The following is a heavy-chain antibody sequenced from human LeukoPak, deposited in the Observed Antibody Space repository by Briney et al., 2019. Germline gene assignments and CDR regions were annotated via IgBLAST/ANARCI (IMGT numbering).Heavy chain of an antibody. V-gene: IGHV5-10-1*01. CDR3: ASLSGRPGYAYGPGDY. CDR1: GYSFTSYY. Sequence: GESLQISCKGAGYSFTSYYITCVRQMPGKGLEWMGKIDPSDSYTDQSPSFQGHVTLSADKSISTAYLQWSSLKASDTAMYYCASLSGRPGYAYGPGDYGGQGTLVTVSS. CDR2: IDPSDSYT. J-gene: IGHJ4*02. D-gene: IGHD5-18*01.